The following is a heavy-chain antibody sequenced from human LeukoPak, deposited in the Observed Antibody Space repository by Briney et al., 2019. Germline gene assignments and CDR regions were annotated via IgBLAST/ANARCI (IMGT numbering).Heavy chain of an antibody. D-gene: IGHD2-21*01. J-gene: IGHJ5*02. V-gene: IGHV1-2*02. Sequence: ASVKVSCKTSGYTFTDYYMHWVRQAPGQGLEWMGWINPNSGVTSSAQKLQGRVTMTRDTSITTVYMEVRWLTSDDTAIYYCARADRLDGAPYLIGPWGQGTLVTVSS. CDR3: ARADRLDGAPYLIGP. CDR2: INPNSGVT. CDR1: GYTFTDYY.